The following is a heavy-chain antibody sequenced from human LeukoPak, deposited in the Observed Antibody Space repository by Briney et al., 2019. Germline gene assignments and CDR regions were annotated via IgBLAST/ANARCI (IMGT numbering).Heavy chain of an antibody. CDR3: ARNYYDSSGPDAFDI. J-gene: IGHJ3*02. V-gene: IGHV3-20*04. CDR2: INWNGGST. Sequence: GGSLRLSCAASGFTFDDYGMSWVRHAPGKGLEWVSGINWNGGSTGYADSVKGRFTISRDNAKNSLYLQMNSLRAEDTALYYCARNYYDSSGPDAFDIWGQGTMVTVSS. CDR1: GFTFDDYG. D-gene: IGHD3-22*01.